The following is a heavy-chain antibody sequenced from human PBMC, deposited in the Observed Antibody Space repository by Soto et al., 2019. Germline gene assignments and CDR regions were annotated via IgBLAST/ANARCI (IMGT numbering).Heavy chain of an antibody. V-gene: IGHV4-59*01. CDR1: GGSISSYY. Sequence: LSLTCTVSGGSISSYYWSWIRHPPGKGLEWIGYIYYSGSTNYNPPLKCRVTISVDTSKNQFSLRLSSVTAADTAVYYCAREIRDIDSAAWFDPWGQGTLVTVS. CDR3: AREIRDIDSAAWFDP. CDR2: IYYSGST. J-gene: IGHJ5*02. D-gene: IGHD3-9*01.